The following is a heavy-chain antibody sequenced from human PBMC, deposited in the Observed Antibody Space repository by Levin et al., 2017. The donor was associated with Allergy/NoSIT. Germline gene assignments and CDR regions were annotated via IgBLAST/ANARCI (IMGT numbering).Heavy chain of an antibody. CDR3: ARDSDILTGLRPLVYFDF. CDR2: IYYSGST. D-gene: IGHD3-9*01. Sequence: SETLSLTCTVSGGSISSSSYSWGWIRQPPGKGLEWIGSIYYSGSTYYNPSLKSRVTISVDTPKNQISLKLSSVTAADTAVYYCARDSDILTGLRPLVYFDFWGQGTLVTVSS. V-gene: IGHV4-39*02. J-gene: IGHJ4*02. CDR1: GGSISSSSYS.